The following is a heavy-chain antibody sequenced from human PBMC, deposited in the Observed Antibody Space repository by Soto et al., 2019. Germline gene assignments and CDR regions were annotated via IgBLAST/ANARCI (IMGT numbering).Heavy chain of an antibody. CDR1: GGTFSSYA. V-gene: IGHV1-69*01. CDR3: ARVGTTLVKGQDAFDI. Sequence: QVQLVQSGAEVKKPGSSVKVSCKASGGTFSSYAISWVRQAPGQGLEWMGGIIPIFGTANYAQKFQGRVTCTADESTITAYMELSSLRSEDTAVYYWARVGTTLVKGQDAFDIWGQGTMVTVSS. D-gene: IGHD2-21*02. J-gene: IGHJ3*02. CDR2: IIPIFGTA.